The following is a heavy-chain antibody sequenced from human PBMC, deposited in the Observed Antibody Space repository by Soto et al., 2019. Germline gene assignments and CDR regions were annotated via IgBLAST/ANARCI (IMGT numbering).Heavy chain of an antibody. CDR3: ARDTITGLFDY. D-gene: IGHD2-8*02. V-gene: IGHV4-34*01. Sequence: QVQLQQWGAGLLKPSETLALTCAVSGGAFSGYYWTWIRQPPGTGLEWIGEINHSGSTNYNPSLKSRVTISVDTSTDKFSLKLTSVTAADTAVYYCARDTITGLFDYWGQGTLFTGSS. J-gene: IGHJ4*02. CDR1: GGAFSGYY. CDR2: INHSGST.